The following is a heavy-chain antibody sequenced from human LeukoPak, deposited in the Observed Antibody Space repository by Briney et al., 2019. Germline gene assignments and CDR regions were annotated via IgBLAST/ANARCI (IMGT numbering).Heavy chain of an antibody. CDR1: GYTFTGYY. Sequence: ASVKVSCKASGYTFTGYYMHWVRQAPGQGLEWMGWINPNSGGTNYAQKFQGRVTMTRDTSISTAYMELSRLRSDDTAVYYCARDVAVAGTEFDYWGQGTLVTVSS. D-gene: IGHD6-19*01. CDR2: INPNSGGT. V-gene: IGHV1-2*02. CDR3: ARDVAVAGTEFDY. J-gene: IGHJ4*02.